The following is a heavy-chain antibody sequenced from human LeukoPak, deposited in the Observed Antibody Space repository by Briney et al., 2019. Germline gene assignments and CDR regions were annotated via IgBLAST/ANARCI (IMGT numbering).Heavy chain of an antibody. CDR2: INPSGGST. V-gene: IGHV1-46*01. J-gene: IGHJ4*02. CDR3: ARDSGMKQQLDYFDY. CDR1: GYTFTSYY. D-gene: IGHD6-13*01. Sequence: GASVKVSCTASGYTFTSYYMHWVRQAPGQGLEWMGIINPSGGSTSYTQKFQGRVAMTRDTSTSTVYMELSSPRSEDTAVYYCARDSGMKQQLDYFDYWGQGTLVTVSS.